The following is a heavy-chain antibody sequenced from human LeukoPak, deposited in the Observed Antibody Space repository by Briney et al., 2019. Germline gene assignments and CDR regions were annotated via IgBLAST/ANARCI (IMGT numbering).Heavy chain of an antibody. J-gene: IGHJ4*02. CDR1: GGSISSGGYY. CDR3: ARETPANWGYGLAVDY. Sequence: SQTLSLTCTVSGGSISSGGYYWSWIRQHPGKGLEWIGYIYYSGSTYYNPSLKSRVTISVDTSKNQFSLKLSSVTAADTAVYYCARETPANWGYGLAVDYWGQGTLVTVSS. CDR2: IYYSGST. D-gene: IGHD7-27*01. V-gene: IGHV4-31*03.